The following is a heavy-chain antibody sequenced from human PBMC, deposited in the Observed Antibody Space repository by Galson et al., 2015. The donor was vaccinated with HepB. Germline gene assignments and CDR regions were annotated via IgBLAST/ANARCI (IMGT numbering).Heavy chain of an antibody. CDR2: IYYSGST. V-gene: IGHV4-59*08. CDR1: GGSISSFY. CDR3: ARSLAGYYYYGLDV. D-gene: IGHD3-3*02. J-gene: IGHJ6*02. Sequence: TLSLTCTVSGGSISSFYWSWLRQPPGEGLEWIGNIYYSGSTNYNPSLKSRVTISVDTSKNQFSLKLSSVTAADTAVYYCARSLAGYYYYGLDVWGQGTTVTVSS.